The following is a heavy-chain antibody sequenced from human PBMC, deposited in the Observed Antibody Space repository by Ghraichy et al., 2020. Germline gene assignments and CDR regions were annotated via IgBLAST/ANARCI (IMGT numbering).Heavy chain of an antibody. J-gene: IGHJ6*02. V-gene: IGHV4-59*01. CDR2: IHHIGNT. CDR1: NGSLSNDY. Sequence: ESLNISCTVSNGSLSNDYWSWLRQPPGRGLEWIGYIHHIGNTNYNPSLQTRVSIALDTSKTQFSLTLTSVTAADSAVYYCATGTSHSTNFYYYGLDVWGQGTTVTVSS. CDR3: ATGTSHSTNFYYYGLDV.